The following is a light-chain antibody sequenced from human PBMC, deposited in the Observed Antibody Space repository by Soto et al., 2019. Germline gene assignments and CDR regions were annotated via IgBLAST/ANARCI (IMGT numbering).Light chain of an antibody. V-gene: IGKV1-5*01. CDR1: ESISSW. Sequence: DIRMTQSPSTLTASVGDRVTITCRASESISSWLAWYHQKPGKAPKLLIYDASSLESGVSSRFSGSGSGTAFTLPFSSLQPDDFATYYCQQYNSYSPYTFGQGTKLEIK. CDR2: DAS. J-gene: IGKJ2*01. CDR3: QQYNSYSPYT.